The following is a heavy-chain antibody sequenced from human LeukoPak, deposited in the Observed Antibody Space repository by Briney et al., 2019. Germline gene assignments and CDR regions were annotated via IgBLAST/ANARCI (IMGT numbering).Heavy chain of an antibody. Sequence: GGSLRLSCAASGFTFSSYAMHWVRQAPGKGLEWVAVISYDGSNKYYADSVKGRFTISRDNSKNTLYLQMNSLRAEDTAVYYCARARFITARPSYFDYWGQGTLVTVSS. V-gene: IGHV3-30-3*01. CDR1: GFTFSSYA. J-gene: IGHJ4*02. CDR2: ISYDGSNK. D-gene: IGHD3-10*01. CDR3: ARARFITARPSYFDY.